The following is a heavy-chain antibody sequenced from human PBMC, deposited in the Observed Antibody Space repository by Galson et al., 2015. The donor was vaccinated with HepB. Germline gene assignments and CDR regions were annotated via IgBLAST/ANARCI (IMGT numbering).Heavy chain of an antibody. CDR3: AKDHRGGAGGRAYSIYYYYYYGMDV. V-gene: IGHV3-30*18. J-gene: IGHJ6*02. CDR1: GFTFSSYG. Sequence: SLRLSCAASGFTFSSYGMHWVRQAPGKGLEWVAVISYDGSNKYYADSVKGRFTISRDNSKNTLYLQMNSLRAEDTAVYYCAKDHRGGAGGRAYSIYYYYYYGMDVWGQGTTVTVSS. CDR2: ISYDGSNK. D-gene: IGHD3-10*01.